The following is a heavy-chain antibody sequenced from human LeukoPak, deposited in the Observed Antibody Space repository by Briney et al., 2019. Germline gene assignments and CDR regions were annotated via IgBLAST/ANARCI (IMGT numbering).Heavy chain of an antibody. D-gene: IGHD6-13*01. V-gene: IGHV3-23*01. J-gene: IGHJ3*02. CDR1: GFTFRTYA. CDR2: FSGSGGTT. CDR3: ARAWSSSWYDAFDI. Sequence: GGSLRLSCAASGFTFRTYAMSWVRQAPGKGLEWVSAFSGSGGTTYYTDSVKGRFTISRDNSKNTLYLQMNSLRAEDTAVYYCARAWSSSWYDAFDIWGQGTTVTVSS.